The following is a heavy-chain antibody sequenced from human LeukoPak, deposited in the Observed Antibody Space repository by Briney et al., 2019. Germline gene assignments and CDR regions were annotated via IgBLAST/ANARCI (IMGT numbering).Heavy chain of an antibody. Sequence: KPSETLSLTCTVSGDSISSGGYYWSWIRQHPGKGLEWIGYIYYSGSTYYNPSLKSRVTISVDTSKNQFSLKLSSVTAADTAVYYCARDNQLLYYFDYWGQGTLVTASS. CDR3: ARDNQLLYYFDY. CDR2: IYYSGST. D-gene: IGHD2-2*01. CDR1: GDSISSGGYY. V-gene: IGHV4-31*03. J-gene: IGHJ4*02.